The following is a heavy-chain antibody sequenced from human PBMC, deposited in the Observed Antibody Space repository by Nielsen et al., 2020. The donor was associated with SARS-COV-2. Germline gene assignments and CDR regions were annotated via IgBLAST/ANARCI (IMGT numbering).Heavy chain of an antibody. CDR3: ATDKYSNSVTGTTTPSS. V-gene: IGHV3-53*01. CDR1: GFIVSSKY. CDR2: FYSGGTT. J-gene: IGHJ5*02. D-gene: IGHD1-20*01. Sequence: GESLKISCAASGFIVSSKYMNWVRQAPGKGLEWVSVFYSGGTTLYADSVKGRFIISRDNSRNTLYLQMNSLRVEDTAMYYCATDKYSNSVTGTTTPSSWGQGTLVTVSS.